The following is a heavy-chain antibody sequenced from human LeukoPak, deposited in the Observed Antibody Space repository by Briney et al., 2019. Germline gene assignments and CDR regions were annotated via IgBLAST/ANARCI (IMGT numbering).Heavy chain of an antibody. Sequence: SETLSLTCTVSGGSISSYYWSWIRQPPGKGLEWIGYIYYSGSTSYNPSLKSQVTISVDTSKKQFSLKLSSVTAADTAFYYCARYIVSYPHDAFDIWGQGTMVTVSS. V-gene: IGHV4-59*01. D-gene: IGHD1-26*01. CDR2: IYYSGST. CDR3: ARYIVSYPHDAFDI. J-gene: IGHJ3*02. CDR1: GGSISSYY.